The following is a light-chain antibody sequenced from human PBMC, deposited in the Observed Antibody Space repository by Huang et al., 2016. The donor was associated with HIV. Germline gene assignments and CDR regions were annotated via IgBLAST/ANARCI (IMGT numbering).Light chain of an antibody. J-gene: IGKJ2*01. CDR1: QSLNNY. V-gene: IGKV3-11*01. CDR3: HHRSGWPRT. CDR2: DIS. Sequence: EIVLTQSPATLSLSPGERATLSCRASQSLNNYLGWYQQKPGQPPRLVINDISNRATGIPARFSGGGSGTDFTLTISSLEPEDFAVYYCHHRSGWPRTFGQGTKLEI.